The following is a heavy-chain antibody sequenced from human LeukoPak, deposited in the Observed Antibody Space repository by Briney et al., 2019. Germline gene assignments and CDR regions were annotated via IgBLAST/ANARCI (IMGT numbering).Heavy chain of an antibody. D-gene: IGHD3-16*01. CDR1: GGSISSGDYY. CDR3: ARVLYDYVWGSSIDY. V-gene: IGHV4-30-4*01. Sequence: SETLSLTCTVSGGSISSGDYYWSWIRQPPGKGLEWIGYIYYSGSTYYNPSLKSRVTISVDTSKNQFSLKLSSVTAADTAVYYCARVLYDYVWGSSIDYWGQGTQVTVSS. J-gene: IGHJ4*02. CDR2: IYYSGST.